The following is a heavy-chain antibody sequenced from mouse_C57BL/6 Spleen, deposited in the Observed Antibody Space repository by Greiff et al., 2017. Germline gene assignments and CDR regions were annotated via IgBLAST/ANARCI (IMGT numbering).Heavy chain of an antibody. CDR2: INPYNGDS. CDR3: ARGYYGSQYYFDY. D-gene: IGHD1-1*01. V-gene: IGHV1-20*01. J-gene: IGHJ2*01. CDR1: GYSFTGYF. Sequence: EVQLQQSGPELVKPGDSVTISCKASGYSFTGYFLNWVMQSHGKNLEWIGRINPYNGDSFYNQKFKGKATLTINQSSSTAHKELQRQTSEDSAVYYCARGYYGSQYYFDYWGQGTTLTVSS.